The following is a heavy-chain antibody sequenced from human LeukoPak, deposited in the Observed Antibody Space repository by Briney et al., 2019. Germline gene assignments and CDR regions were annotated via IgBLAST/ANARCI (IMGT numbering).Heavy chain of an antibody. D-gene: IGHD2-21*01. CDR2: IYPGDSDT. V-gene: IGHV5-51*01. CDR3: ARGGNWYQPNNWFDP. J-gene: IGHJ5*02. CDR1: GYSFTSYW. Sequence: GESLKISCKGSGYSFTSYWIGWVRQMPGKGLEWMGIIYPGDSDTRYSPSFQGQVTISADKSISTAYLQWSSLKASDTAMYYCARGGNWYQPNNWFDPWGQGTLVTVSS.